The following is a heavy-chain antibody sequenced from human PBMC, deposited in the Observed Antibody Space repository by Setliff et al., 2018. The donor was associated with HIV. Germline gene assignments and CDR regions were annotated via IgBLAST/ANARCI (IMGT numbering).Heavy chain of an antibody. CDR2: INAGSGDI. J-gene: IGHJ3*01. CDR3: ARVKNMMVNDAFDV. Sequence: ASVKVSCKASGYTFTSYGISWLRQAPGQSLEWMGWINAGSGDIQSSLKFQGRVTITWDTLTSTAYMELKRLRPEDTGIYYYARVKNMMVNDAFDVWGQGTMVTVSS. V-gene: IGHV1-3*01. CDR1: GYTFTSYG. D-gene: IGHD5-18*01.